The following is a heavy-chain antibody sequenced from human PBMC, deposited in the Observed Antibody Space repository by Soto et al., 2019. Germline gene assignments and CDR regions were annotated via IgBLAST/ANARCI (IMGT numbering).Heavy chain of an antibody. Sequence: SETLSLTCAVYGGSFSGYYWSWIRQPPGKGLEWIGEINHSGSTNYNPSLKSRVTISVDTSKNQFSLKLSSVTAADTAVYYCARAHSGYGYFDYWGQGTLVTVSS. V-gene: IGHV4-34*01. CDR2: INHSGST. CDR3: ARAHSGYGYFDY. J-gene: IGHJ4*02. D-gene: IGHD5-12*01. CDR1: GGSFSGYY.